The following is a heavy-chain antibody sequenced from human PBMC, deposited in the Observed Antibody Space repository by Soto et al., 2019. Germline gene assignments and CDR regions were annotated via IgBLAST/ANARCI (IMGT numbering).Heavy chain of an antibody. CDR2: INPNSGGT. V-gene: IGHV1-2*04. D-gene: IGHD3-3*01. CDR1: GYTFTGYY. Sequence: ASVKVSCKASGYTFTGYYMHWVRQAPGQGLEWMGWINPNSGGTNYAQKFQGWVTMTRDTSISKAYMELSRLRSDDTAVYYCARDPHAPSGDFWSHYYYGMDVWGQGTTVTVSS. J-gene: IGHJ6*02. CDR3: ARDPHAPSGDFWSHYYYGMDV.